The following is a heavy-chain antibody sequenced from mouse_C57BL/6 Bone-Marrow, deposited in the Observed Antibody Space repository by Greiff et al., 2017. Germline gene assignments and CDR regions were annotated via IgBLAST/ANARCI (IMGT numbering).Heavy chain of an antibody. J-gene: IGHJ2*01. Sequence: EVQLQQSGAELVRPGASVKLSCTASGFNIKDYYMHWVKQRPEQGLEWIGRFDPEDGDTEYAPKFQGNATMTADTSSNTACLQLSSLTAVYTAVYYCTSPYGKYWGQGTTLTVSS. CDR3: TSPYGKY. CDR2: FDPEDGDT. CDR1: GFNIKDYY. V-gene: IGHV14-1*01. D-gene: IGHD2-1*01.